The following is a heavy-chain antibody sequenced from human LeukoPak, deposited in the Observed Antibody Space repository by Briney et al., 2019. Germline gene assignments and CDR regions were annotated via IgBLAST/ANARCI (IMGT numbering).Heavy chain of an antibody. V-gene: IGHV3-21*01. CDR2: ISVRSNYI. CDR3: VRLRWNSDTSGYYYYYDF. D-gene: IGHD3-22*01. CDR1: GYTFSSFS. J-gene: IGHJ4*02. Sequence: KPGGSLRLSCVASGYTFSSFSINWVRQAPGKGLEWVSSISVRSNYIYYADSVRGRFSISRDDARDSLFLQMNSLRAEDTAVYYCVRLRWNSDTSGYYYYYDFWGQGTLVTVSS.